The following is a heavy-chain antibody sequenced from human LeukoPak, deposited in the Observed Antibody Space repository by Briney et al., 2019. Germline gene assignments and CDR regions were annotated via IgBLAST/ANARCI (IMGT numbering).Heavy chain of an antibody. Sequence: KPSETLSLTCAVSGYSISSGYYWGWIRQPPGKGLEWIGSIYHSGSTYYNPSLKSRVTMSVDTSKNQFSLKLSSVTAADTAVYYCARGGLYSGYDYDFDYWGQGTLVTVSS. CDR2: IYHSGST. CDR3: ARGGLYSGYDYDFDY. J-gene: IGHJ4*02. CDR1: GYSISSGYY. V-gene: IGHV4-38-2*01. D-gene: IGHD5-12*01.